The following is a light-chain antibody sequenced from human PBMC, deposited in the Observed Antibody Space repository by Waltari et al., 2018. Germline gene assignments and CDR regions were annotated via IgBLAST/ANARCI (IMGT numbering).Light chain of an antibody. V-gene: IGLV2-14*01. CDR1: SSAVGGYNY. Sequence: QSALTQPASVSASPGQSITIPCTGTSSAVGGYNYASWYQQHPGKAPKLMIYEVSNRPSGVSNRFSGSKSGNTASLTISGLQAEDEADYYCSSYTSSSFWVFGGGTKLTVL. J-gene: IGLJ3*02. CDR2: EVS. CDR3: SSYTSSSFWV.